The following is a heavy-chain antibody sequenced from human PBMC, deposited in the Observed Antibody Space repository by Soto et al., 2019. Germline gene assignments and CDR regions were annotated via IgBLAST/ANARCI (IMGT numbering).Heavy chain of an antibody. CDR2: IYYSGST. J-gene: IGHJ5*02. D-gene: IGHD3-10*01. V-gene: IGHV4-31*03. Sequence: PSETLSLTCTVSGGSISSGGYYWSWIRQHPGKGLEWIGYIYYSGSTYYNPSLKSRVTTSVDTSKNQFSLKLSSVTAADTAVYYCAGLSGVVGYNWFDPWGQGTLVTVSS. CDR3: AGLSGVVGYNWFDP. CDR1: GGSISSGGYY.